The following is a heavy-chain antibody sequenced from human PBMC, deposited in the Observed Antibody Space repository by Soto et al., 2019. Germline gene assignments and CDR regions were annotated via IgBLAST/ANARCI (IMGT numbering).Heavy chain of an antibody. V-gene: IGHV3-23*01. D-gene: IGHD3-16*01. Sequence: GGSLRLSCAASGFTFSSYAMSWVRQAPGKGLEWVSAISGSGGSTYYADSVKGRFTISRDNSKNTLYLQMNSLRAEDTAVYYCAKESHIHTRKWGSYFDYWGQGTLVTVSS. CDR1: GFTFSSYA. CDR2: ISGSGGST. J-gene: IGHJ4*02. CDR3: AKESHIHTRKWGSYFDY.